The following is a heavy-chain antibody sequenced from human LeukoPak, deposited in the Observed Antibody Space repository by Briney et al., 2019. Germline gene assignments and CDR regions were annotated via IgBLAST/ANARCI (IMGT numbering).Heavy chain of an antibody. CDR2: TYYRSKWYN. D-gene: IGHD6-19*01. Sequence: SQTLSLTCAISGDSVSSNSATWHWIRQSPSRGLEWLGRTYYRSKWYNDYAVSVKRRITINADTSKNQFSLQVNSVTPEDTAVYYCAREGSGRPLRGDTRIDYWGQGTLVTVSS. CDR1: GDSVSSNSAT. J-gene: IGHJ4*02. CDR3: AREGSGRPLRGDTRIDY. V-gene: IGHV6-1*01.